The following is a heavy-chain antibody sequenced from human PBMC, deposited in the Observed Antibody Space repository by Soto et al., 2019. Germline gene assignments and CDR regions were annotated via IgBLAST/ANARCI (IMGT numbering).Heavy chain of an antibody. D-gene: IGHD3-3*01. V-gene: IGHV3-30-3*01. J-gene: IGHJ6*02. CDR1: GFTFSSYA. Sequence: QVQLVESGGGVVQPGRSLRLSCAASGFTFSSYAMHWVRQAPGKGLEWVAVISYDGSNKNHADTVKGRFTISRDNSKNTLSLQMNSLRAEDTAVYYCAREYDFWSGYYYPYGMDVWGQGTTVTVSS. CDR3: AREYDFWSGYYYPYGMDV. CDR2: ISYDGSNK.